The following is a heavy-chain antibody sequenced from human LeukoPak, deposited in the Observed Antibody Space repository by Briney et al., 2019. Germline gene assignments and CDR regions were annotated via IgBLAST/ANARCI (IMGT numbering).Heavy chain of an antibody. CDR3: VRDLGGRSGH. D-gene: IGHD1-26*01. CDR2: INEDGSTT. J-gene: IGHJ4*02. CDR1: GFTFSSNW. V-gene: IGHV3-74*01. Sequence: GGSLRLSCAASGFTFSSNWMHWVCQAPGKGLVWVSRINEDGSTTNYADSVKGRSTIFRDNAKNTLYLQMNSLRAEDTAVYYCVRDLGGRSGHWGQGTLVTVSS.